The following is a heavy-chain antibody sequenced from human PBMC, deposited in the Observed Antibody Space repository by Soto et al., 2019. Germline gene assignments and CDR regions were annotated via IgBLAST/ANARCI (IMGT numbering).Heavy chain of an antibody. CDR1: GGSISSYY. Sequence: GPGPWVSSETLSLTCTVSGGSISSYYWSWIRQPPGKGLEWIGYNYYSGSTNYKPSLKNRVKKSVVMSKYQFSLKLSFVIVADSAMFYCARAGQLWFGELFWIDPWGQGTLVTVSS. CDR3: ARAGQLWFGELFWIDP. V-gene: IGHV4-59*01. CDR2: NYYSGST. D-gene: IGHD3-10*01. J-gene: IGHJ5*02.